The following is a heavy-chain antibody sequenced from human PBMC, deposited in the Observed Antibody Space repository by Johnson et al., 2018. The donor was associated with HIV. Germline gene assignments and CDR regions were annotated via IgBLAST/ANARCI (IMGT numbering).Heavy chain of an antibody. CDR2: IWYDGSNN. D-gene: IGHD2-8*01. Sequence: QVQLVESGGGLAQPGRSLRLSCAASGFTFSNYAMHWVRQAPGKGLEWVAVIWYDGSNNYYADSVKGRFTISRDNSKNTLYLQMNSLRAEDTAVYYCARDQNIVLMVYAAPGAFDIWGQGTMVTVSS. J-gene: IGHJ3*02. CDR1: GFTFSNYA. CDR3: ARDQNIVLMVYAAPGAFDI. V-gene: IGHV3-33*01.